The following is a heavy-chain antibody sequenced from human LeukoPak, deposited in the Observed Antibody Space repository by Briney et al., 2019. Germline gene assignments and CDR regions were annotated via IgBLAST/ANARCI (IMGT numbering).Heavy chain of an antibody. CDR3: AGTTDYSSFLAF. D-gene: IGHD4-11*01. CDR2: TYYRSKWHN. Sequence: SQTLSITCAISGDSVSSNSAVWNWIRQSPSRGLEWLGRTYYRSKWHNEYAESVKSRISINSDTSKNQFSLQLNSVTPEDTAEYYCAGTTDYSSFLAFWGQGTLVTVSS. CDR1: GDSVSSNSAV. J-gene: IGHJ4*02. V-gene: IGHV6-1*01.